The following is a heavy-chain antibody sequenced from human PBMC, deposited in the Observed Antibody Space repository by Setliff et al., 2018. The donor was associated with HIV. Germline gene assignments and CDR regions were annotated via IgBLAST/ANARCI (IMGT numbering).Heavy chain of an antibody. V-gene: IGHV4-4*08. J-gene: IGHJ5*01. Sequence: SETLSLTCTVSDDPINSFYWSWIRQPPGKGLEWIGYIYTSGSTYYNPSLKSRVTVSVDPSKNQFSLKLSSVTAADTAVYYCARTTYSGSYFNDSWGQGTLVTVSS. CDR2: IYTSGST. D-gene: IGHD1-26*01. CDR3: ARTTYSGSYFNDS. CDR1: DDPINSFY.